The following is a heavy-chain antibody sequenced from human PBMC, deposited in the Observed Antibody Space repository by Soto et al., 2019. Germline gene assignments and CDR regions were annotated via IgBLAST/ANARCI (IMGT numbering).Heavy chain of an antibody. CDR2: IWHDGSNE. Sequence: GGALRLSCAASGFPVNNYAMHWVRQAPGKGLEWVAVIWHDGSNEHYADSVKGRFRIARDNSNNTLYLQMNSLRGEDTALYYCARDDVSMVTTFLDYWGLGTLVTVSS. CDR3: ARDDVSMVTTFLDY. V-gene: IGHV3-33*01. CDR1: GFPVNNYA. J-gene: IGHJ4*02. D-gene: IGHD2-21*02.